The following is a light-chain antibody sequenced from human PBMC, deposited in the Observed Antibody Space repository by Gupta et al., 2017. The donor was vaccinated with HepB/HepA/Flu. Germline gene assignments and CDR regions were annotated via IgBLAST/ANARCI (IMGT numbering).Light chain of an antibody. CDR3: QQYNNWPPHT. J-gene: IGKJ4*01. CDR2: GAS. CDR1: QSLSSN. Sequence: EIVLTQSPATLSVSPGERATLSCRASQSLSSNLAWYQQKPGQAPRLLIYGASTRATGIPARFSGSESGTEFTLTISSLQSEDFAVYYCQQYNNWPPHTFGGGTKVEIK. V-gene: IGKV3-15*01.